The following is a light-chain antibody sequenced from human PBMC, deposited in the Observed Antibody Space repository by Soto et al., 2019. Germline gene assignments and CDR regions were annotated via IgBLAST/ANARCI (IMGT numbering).Light chain of an antibody. CDR1: QSVSSSY. CDR2: GAS. CDR3: QQYGSSPRT. Sequence: EIVLTQSPGTLSLSPGERATLSCRASQSVSSSYLAWYQQKPGQAPRLLMYGASSRATGIPDRFSGSGSGTDFTLTIIRLEADDFAVYYCQQYGSSPRTFGQGTKVEIK. J-gene: IGKJ1*01. V-gene: IGKV3-20*01.